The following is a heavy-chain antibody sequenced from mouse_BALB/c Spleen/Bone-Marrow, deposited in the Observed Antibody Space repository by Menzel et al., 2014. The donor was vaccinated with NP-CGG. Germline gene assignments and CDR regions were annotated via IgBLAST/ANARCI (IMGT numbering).Heavy chain of an antibody. Sequence: VHLQQSGPNLVKPGASVKISCKASGYSFTGSYMHWVKQSHGKSLEWIGRVNPNNDGTTYTQKFTGKAILTVDKSSSTAYMELRSLTSEESAVYYCARRDYGDYWGQGTTLTVSS. CDR3: ARRDYGDY. V-gene: IGHV1-26*01. CDR1: GYSFTGSY. J-gene: IGHJ2*01. D-gene: IGHD1-1*02. CDR2: VNPNNDGT.